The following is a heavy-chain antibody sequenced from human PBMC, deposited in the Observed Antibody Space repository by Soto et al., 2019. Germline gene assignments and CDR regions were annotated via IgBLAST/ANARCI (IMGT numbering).Heavy chain of an antibody. CDR3: AKGRGYSGYEFDY. J-gene: IGHJ4*02. V-gene: IGHV3-23*01. D-gene: IGHD5-12*01. CDR2: ISGSGGST. Sequence: LRLSCAASGFTFSSYAMSWVRQAPGKGLEWVSAISGSGGSTYYADSVKGRFTISRDNSKNTLYLQMNSLRAEDTAVYYCAKGRGYSGYEFDYLGQATLVTVSS. CDR1: GFTFSSYA.